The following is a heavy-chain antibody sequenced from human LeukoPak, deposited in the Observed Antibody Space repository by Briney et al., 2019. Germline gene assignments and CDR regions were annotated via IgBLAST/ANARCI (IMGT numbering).Heavy chain of an antibody. J-gene: IGHJ4*02. V-gene: IGHV3-21*01. Sequence: PGGSLRLSCAASGFTFSSYSMNWVRQAPGKGLEWVSSISSSSSYIYYADSVKGRFTISRDNAKNSLYLQMNSLRAEDTAVYYCVRGGTTVIQPSYWGQGTLVTVSS. CDR1: GFTFSSYS. CDR3: VRGGTTVIQPSY. CDR2: ISSSSSYI. D-gene: IGHD4-17*01.